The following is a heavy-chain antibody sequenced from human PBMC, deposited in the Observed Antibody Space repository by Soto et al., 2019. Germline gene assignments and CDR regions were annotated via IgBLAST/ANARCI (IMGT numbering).Heavy chain of an antibody. CDR2: ISKSSSTI. CDR3: ARDANDYGYYFDS. J-gene: IGHJ4*02. CDR1: GFTFSTYS. Sequence: EVQLVESGGGLVQPGGSLRLSCAASGFTFSTYSMNWVRQAPGKGLEWVSYISKSSSTILYADSVKGRFTISRDNAKNSLYLQMNSLRDDDTAVYYCARDANDYGYYFDSWGQGTLVTVSS. V-gene: IGHV3-48*02. D-gene: IGHD4-17*01.